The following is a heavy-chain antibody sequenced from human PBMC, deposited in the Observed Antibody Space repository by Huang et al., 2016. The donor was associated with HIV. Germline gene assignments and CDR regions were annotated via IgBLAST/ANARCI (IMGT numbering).Heavy chain of an antibody. D-gene: IGHD3-10*01. CDR3: ATEGLWGEGNTLDY. J-gene: IGHJ4*02. V-gene: IGHV1-24*01. CDR1: GDTLTESS. CDR2: FNPEEGER. Sequence: QVQLTQSGAEVKKPGASVKVSCKISGDTLTESSMHWVRQAPGKGLEWMGRFNPEEGERVYAQRFQGRVTMTEDTTTDTAYLELSSLRSEDTAVYYCATEGLWGEGNTLDYWGQGTLVTVSS.